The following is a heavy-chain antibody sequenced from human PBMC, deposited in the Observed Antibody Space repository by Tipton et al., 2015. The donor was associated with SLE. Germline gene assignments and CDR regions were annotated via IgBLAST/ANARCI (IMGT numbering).Heavy chain of an antibody. CDR2: IYDTGST. V-gene: IGHV4-59*08. Sequence: TLSLTCTVSGGSVSGHYRSWIRQPPGKGLEWIGYIYDTGSTSYNPSLKSRVTISEDTSKHQFSLKQSSLTAADTAVYYCARHAGDYAYFDSWGQGTLVTVSS. CDR1: GGSVSGHY. J-gene: IGHJ4*02. D-gene: IGHD4-17*01. CDR3: ARHAGDYAYFDS.